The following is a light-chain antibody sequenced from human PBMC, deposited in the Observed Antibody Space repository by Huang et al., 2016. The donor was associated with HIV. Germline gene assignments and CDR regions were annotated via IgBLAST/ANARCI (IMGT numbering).Light chain of an antibody. Sequence: EIVMTQSPATLSVSPGERATLSCRASQSVSSNLAWYQQKPGHAPRLLIYGASTRATGIPARFSGSGSGTEFTLTISSLQSEDFALYYCQQYNNWPRTFGQGTKMEIK. CDR1: QSVSSN. CDR2: GAS. CDR3: QQYNNWPRT. J-gene: IGKJ1*01. V-gene: IGKV3-15*01.